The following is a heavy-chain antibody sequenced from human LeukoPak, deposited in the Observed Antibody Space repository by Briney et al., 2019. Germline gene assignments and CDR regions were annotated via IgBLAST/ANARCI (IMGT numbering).Heavy chain of an antibody. Sequence: AGSLRLSSAASGFTFSGYWMSWVRQAPGKGLECVANINQDGSEKYYVDSVKGRFTISRDNAKNSLYLQMSSLRAEDTAVYYCARDLSPGYYDSSGYLDYWGQGTLVTVSS. J-gene: IGHJ4*02. V-gene: IGHV3-7*01. CDR1: GFTFSGYW. CDR2: INQDGSEK. D-gene: IGHD3-22*01. CDR3: ARDLSPGYYDSSGYLDY.